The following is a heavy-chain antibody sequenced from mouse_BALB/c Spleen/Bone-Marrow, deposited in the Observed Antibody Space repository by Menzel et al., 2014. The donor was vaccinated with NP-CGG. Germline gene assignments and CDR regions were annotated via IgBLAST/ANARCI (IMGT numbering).Heavy chain of an antibody. CDR2: INSNGGST. D-gene: IGHD2-12*01. V-gene: IGHV5-6-2*01. Sequence: EVKVEESGGGLVRLGGSLKLSCAASGFTFSSCYMSWVRQTPEKRLELVAAINSNGGSTYYPDTVKGRFTISRDNAKNTLYLQMSSLKSEDTALYYCARLGNDDAMDYWGQGTSVTVSS. CDR1: GFTFSSCY. J-gene: IGHJ4*01. CDR3: ARLGNDDAMDY.